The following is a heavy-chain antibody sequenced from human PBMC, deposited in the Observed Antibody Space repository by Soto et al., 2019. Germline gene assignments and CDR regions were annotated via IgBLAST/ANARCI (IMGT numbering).Heavy chain of an antibody. CDR2: VYYTGST. D-gene: IGHD6-13*01. Sequence: SETLSLTCTVSGGSISSSNWSWIRQSPGKGLEWLGYVYYTGSTNSNPTLRRRVSITVATSTTEFSLTLSSVTAADTAADLCEMIAAAAGAHIDYWGQGTQVTVSS. J-gene: IGHJ4*02. CDR3: EMIAAAAGAHIDY. V-gene: IGHV4-59*01. CDR1: GGSISSSN.